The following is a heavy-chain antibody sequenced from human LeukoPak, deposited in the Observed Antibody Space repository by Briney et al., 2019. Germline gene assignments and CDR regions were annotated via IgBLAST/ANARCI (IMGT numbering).Heavy chain of an antibody. J-gene: IGHJ4*02. D-gene: IGHD3-10*01. V-gene: IGHV1-2*04. CDR3: TRGTTRITTSVVYYFDF. CDR2: INPNSGGT. Sequence: AASVKVSFKASGYTFTGYYLHWVRQAPGQGLEWMGWINPNSGGTNYAQNFQGWVTMTRDTSISTAYMELSRLRSDDTAVYYCTRGTTRITTSVVYYFDFWGQGTLVTVSS. CDR1: GYTFTGYY.